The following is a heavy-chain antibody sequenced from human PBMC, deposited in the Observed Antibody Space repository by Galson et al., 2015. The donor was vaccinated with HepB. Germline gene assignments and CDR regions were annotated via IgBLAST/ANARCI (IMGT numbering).Heavy chain of an antibody. D-gene: IGHD5-12*01. CDR2: IIPIFGTA. Sequence: SVKVSCKASGGTFSSYAISWVRQAPGQGLEWMGGIIPIFGTANYAQKFQGRVTITADESTSTAYMELSSLRSEDTAVYYCASSTNPQPLHSGYDWYYFDYWGQGTLVTVSS. CDR1: GGTFSSYA. V-gene: IGHV1-69*13. J-gene: IGHJ4*02. CDR3: ASSTNPQPLHSGYDWYYFDY.